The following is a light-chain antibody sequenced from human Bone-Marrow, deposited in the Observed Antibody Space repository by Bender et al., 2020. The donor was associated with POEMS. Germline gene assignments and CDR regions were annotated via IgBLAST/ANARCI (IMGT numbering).Light chain of an antibody. V-gene: IGLV1-44*01. Sequence: QSVLTQPPSASGTPGQRVTISCSGGSSNIGDHAVNWYQHLPGTAPKLLIYSSHRRPSEVPDRFSGSRSGNTASLTISGLQAEDEADYYCCSYAGSGTLALVFGGGTKLTVL. CDR1: SSNIGDHA. CDR2: SSH. CDR3: CSYAGSGTLALV. J-gene: IGLJ2*01.